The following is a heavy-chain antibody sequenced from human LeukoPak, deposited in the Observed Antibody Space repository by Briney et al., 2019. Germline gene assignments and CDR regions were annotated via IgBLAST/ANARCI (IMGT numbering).Heavy chain of an antibody. CDR3: AKDLRYTTGWYAFGS. CDR1: GFTFTNYA. J-gene: IGHJ4*02. Sequence: GGSLRLSCAASGFTFTNYATSWVRQAPGKGLESVSTISGSGTTTSYADSVKGRFTISRDKSKNTLYLQMNSLRVEDAAVYYCAKDLRYTTGWYAFGSWGQGTLVTVS. CDR2: ISGSGTTT. V-gene: IGHV3-23*01. D-gene: IGHD6-19*01.